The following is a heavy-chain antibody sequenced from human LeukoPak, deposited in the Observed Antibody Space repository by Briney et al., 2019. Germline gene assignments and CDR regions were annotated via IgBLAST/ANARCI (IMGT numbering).Heavy chain of an antibody. J-gene: IGHJ4*02. CDR2: INHSGST. Sequence: SETLSLTCTVSGGSISRYYWSWIRQPPGKGLEWIGEINHSGSTNYNPSLKSRVTISVDTSKNQFSLKLSSVTAADTAVYYCARVSGHVGTGIDYWGQGTLVTVSS. D-gene: IGHD1-1*01. CDR1: GGSISRYY. CDR3: ARVSGHVGTGIDY. V-gene: IGHV4-34*01.